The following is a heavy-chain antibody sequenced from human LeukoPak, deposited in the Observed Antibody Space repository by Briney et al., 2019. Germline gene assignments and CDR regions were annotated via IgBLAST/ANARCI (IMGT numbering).Heavy chain of an antibody. CDR3: ARLVRRCTGGTCYPSYFDY. CDR2: IYPGDSDT. D-gene: IGHD2-15*01. V-gene: IGHV5-51*01. J-gene: IGHJ4*02. CDR1: GYSFANYW. Sequence: GESLKISCEGSGYSFANYWIGWVRQMPGKGLEWMGIIYPGDSDTRYSPSFQGQVTISADKSISTAYLQWSSLEASDTAMYYCARLVRRCTGGTCYPSYFDYWSRGTLVTVSS.